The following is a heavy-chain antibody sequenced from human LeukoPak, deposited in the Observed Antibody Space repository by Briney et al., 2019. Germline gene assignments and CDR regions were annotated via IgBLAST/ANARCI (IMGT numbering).Heavy chain of an antibody. J-gene: IGHJ4*02. CDR1: GXTFSNYW. D-gene: IGHD1-7*01. CDR3: ATAGNYRFDY. CDR2: INPDGSTI. Sequence: GGSLRLSCAASGXTFSNYWVHWVRQAPGKGLVWVSRINPDGSTINYADSVKGRFTISRDNAKNTLYLQMNSLRAEDTAVYYCATAGNYRFDYWGQGTLVTVSS. V-gene: IGHV3-74*01.